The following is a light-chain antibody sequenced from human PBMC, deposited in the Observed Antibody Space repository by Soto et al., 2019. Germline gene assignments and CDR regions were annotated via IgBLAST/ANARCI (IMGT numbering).Light chain of an antibody. CDR1: QSISNY. CDR3: QQSYGTPLT. CDR2: XXS. V-gene: IGKV1-39*01. J-gene: IGKJ4*01. Sequence: QSXSSLSAFVGDRVTITCRASQSISNYLXWYQHKPGKVPKLLIYXXSSLQSGVPTRFXGSGSGTDFTLTINSLQPEDFATYYCQQSYGTPLTFGGGTKIEIK.